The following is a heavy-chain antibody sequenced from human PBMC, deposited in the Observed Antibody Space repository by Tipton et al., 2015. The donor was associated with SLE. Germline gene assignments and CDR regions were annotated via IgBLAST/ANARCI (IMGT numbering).Heavy chain of an antibody. D-gene: IGHD1/OR15-1a*01. CDR3: ARSRDKTTDAFDI. Sequence: LRLSCTVSGGSISSGNYYWSWIRQHPGKGLEWIGYIYFSGSTKYNPSLKSRLTISVDTSKNQLSPRLSSVTAADTAVYYCARSRDKTTDAFDIWGQGTMVTVSS. J-gene: IGHJ3*02. V-gene: IGHV4-31*02. CDR2: IYFSGST. CDR1: GGSISSGNYY.